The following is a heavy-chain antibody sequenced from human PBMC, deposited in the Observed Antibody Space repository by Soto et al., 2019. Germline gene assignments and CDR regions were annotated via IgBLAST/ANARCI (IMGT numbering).Heavy chain of an antibody. CDR3: ARTVYSGYDFFDC. J-gene: IGHJ4*02. Sequence: EVQLVESGGGLVQPGGSLRLSCAASGFTFSRYWMHWVRQAPGKGLVWVSRINSDGSSTSYADSVKGRFTISRDNAKNTLYLQMNSLRAEDTAVYYCARTVYSGYDFFDCWCQGTLVTVSS. CDR2: INSDGSST. CDR1: GFTFSRYW. V-gene: IGHV3-74*01. D-gene: IGHD5-12*01.